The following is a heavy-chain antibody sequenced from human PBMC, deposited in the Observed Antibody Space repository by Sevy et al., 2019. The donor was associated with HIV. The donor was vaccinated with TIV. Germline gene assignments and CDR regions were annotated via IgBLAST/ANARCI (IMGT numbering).Heavy chain of an antibody. CDR2: TKEDGSER. J-gene: IGHJ5*01. D-gene: IGHD3-22*01. V-gene: IGHV3-7*01. Sequence: GGSLRLSCAASGFSFSIYWMSWVRQAPWKGLEWVASTKEDGSERKYVDSVKGRFIISRDNAKNALYLQMNSLRAEDTAVYYCVRDFDKDDSGYSDWFDSWGQGTLVTVSS. CDR1: GFSFSIYW. CDR3: VRDFDKDDSGYSDWFDS.